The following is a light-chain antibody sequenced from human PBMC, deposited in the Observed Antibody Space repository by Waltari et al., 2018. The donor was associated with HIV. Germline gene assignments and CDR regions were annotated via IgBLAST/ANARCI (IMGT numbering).Light chain of an antibody. Sequence: QSVMTQPPSASGTPGQRVTISCSGSSSNIGRNYVNWYQQLPGTTPQLLIYRNKQRPSGVPDRFSGSKSGTSASLAISGLRSEDEADYYCAAWDDSLSGSWVFGGGTQVTVL. CDR1: SSNIGRNY. V-gene: IGLV1-47*01. CDR3: AAWDDSLSGSWV. J-gene: IGLJ3*02. CDR2: RNK.